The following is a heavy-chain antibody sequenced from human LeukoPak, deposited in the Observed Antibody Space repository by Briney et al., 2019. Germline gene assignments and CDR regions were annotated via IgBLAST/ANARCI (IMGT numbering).Heavy chain of an antibody. Sequence: ASVKVSCKASGYTFTAYYIHWVRQAPGQGLEWMGWINPNSGGANYAQKFQGRVTMTRDTSISTAYMELSGLKSDDTAVYYCARVLIRRHYETSGYYYDDPWGQGTLVTVSS. D-gene: IGHD3-22*01. J-gene: IGHJ5*02. CDR1: GYTFTAYY. CDR3: ARVLIRRHYETSGYYYDDP. V-gene: IGHV1-2*02. CDR2: INPNSGGA.